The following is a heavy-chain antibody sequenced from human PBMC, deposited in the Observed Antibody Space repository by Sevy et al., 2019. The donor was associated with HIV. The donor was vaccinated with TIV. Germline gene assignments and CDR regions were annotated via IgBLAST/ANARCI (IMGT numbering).Heavy chain of an antibody. CDR1: GFTFSSYW. D-gene: IGHD3-22*01. V-gene: IGHV3-74*01. J-gene: IGHJ4*02. Sequence: ETLSLTCAASGFTFSSYWMHWVRQAPGKGLVWVSRINSDGSSTSYADSVKGRFTISRDNAKNTLYLQMNSLRAEDTAVYYCAREMYYYDSSGYFPDYWGQGTLVTVSS. CDR2: INSDGSST. CDR3: AREMYYYDSSGYFPDY.